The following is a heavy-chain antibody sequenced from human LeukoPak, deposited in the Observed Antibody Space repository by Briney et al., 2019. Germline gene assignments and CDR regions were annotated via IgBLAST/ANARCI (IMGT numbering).Heavy chain of an antibody. J-gene: IGHJ4*02. D-gene: IGHD2-15*01. V-gene: IGHV3-48*03. CDR2: ISSSGSTI. CDR1: GFTFSSYE. CDR3: AKAVVVVAATSGFDY. Sequence: GGSLRLSCAASGFTFSSYEMNWVRQAPGKGLEWVSYISSSGSTIYYADSVKGRFTISRDNAKNSLYLQMNSLRAEDTAVYYCAKAVVVVAATSGFDYWGQGTLVTVSS.